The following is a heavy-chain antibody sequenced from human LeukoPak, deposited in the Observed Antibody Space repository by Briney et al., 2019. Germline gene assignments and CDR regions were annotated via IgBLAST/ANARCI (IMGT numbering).Heavy chain of an antibody. Sequence: PSETLSLTCAVYGGSFSGYYWSWIRQPPGKGLEWIGEINHSGSTNYNPSLKSRVTISVDTSKNQFSLKLSSVTAADTAVYYCARVPYCDILTVVLRGGYFDYWGQGTLVTVSS. CDR1: GGSFSGYY. CDR3: ARVPYCDILTVVLRGGYFDY. D-gene: IGHD3-9*01. J-gene: IGHJ4*02. V-gene: IGHV4-34*01. CDR2: INHSGST.